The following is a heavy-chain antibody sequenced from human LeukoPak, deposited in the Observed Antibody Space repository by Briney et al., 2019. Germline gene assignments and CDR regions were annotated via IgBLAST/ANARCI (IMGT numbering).Heavy chain of an antibody. CDR3: ARDLSLSMYE. CDR2: TYYRSRWYN. V-gene: IGHV6-1*01. J-gene: IGHJ4*02. D-gene: IGHD2-8*01. CDR1: GDSVSSNRAA. Sequence: SQTLSLTCAISGDSVSSNRAAWSWIRQSPSRGLEWLGRTYYRSRWYNDYAVSVKSRITISPDTSKNQFSLQLNSMTPEDTAVYYCARDLSLSMYEWGQGTLVTVSS.